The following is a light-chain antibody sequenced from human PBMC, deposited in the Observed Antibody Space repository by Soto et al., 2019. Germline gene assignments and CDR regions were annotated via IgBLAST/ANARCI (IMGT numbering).Light chain of an antibody. Sequence: EIVLTQSPATLSFSPGERATLSCRASQSVSSYLAWYQQKPGQAPRLLIYDASNRATGIPARFSGSGSGTDFTLTISRLEPEDFAVYYCQQRSNWPGTFGQGTKLEIK. J-gene: IGKJ2*01. CDR1: QSVSSY. V-gene: IGKV3-11*01. CDR3: QQRSNWPGT. CDR2: DAS.